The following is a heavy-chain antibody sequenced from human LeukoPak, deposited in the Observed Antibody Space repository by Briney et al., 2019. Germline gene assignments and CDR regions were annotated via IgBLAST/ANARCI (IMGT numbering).Heavy chain of an antibody. Sequence: GASVTVSCTASGYTFTGYYMHWVRQAPGQGLEWMGWINPNSGNTGYAQKFQGRVTMTRNTSISTAYMELSSLRSEDTAVYYCARGRSGWYLDYWGQGTLVTVSS. J-gene: IGHJ4*02. D-gene: IGHD6-19*01. CDR3: ARGRSGWYLDY. CDR2: INPNSGNT. V-gene: IGHV1-8*02. CDR1: GYTFTGYY.